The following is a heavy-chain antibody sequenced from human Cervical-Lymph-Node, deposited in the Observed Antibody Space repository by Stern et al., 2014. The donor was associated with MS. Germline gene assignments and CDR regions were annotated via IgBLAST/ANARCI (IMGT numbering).Heavy chain of an antibody. Sequence: QVQLQQWGAGLLKPSETLSLTCAVYGGSFDAFYWSWIRQPPGKGLEWIGDISHSGYTTNNPSIKSRVTISVEASKNQFSLQVRSLTAADTAVYYCARTCRAVRNTKWFDLWGQGTLVTVSS. CDR3: ARTCRAVRNTKWFDL. J-gene: IGHJ5*02. D-gene: IGHD6-6*01. CDR1: GGSFDAFY. V-gene: IGHV4-34*01. CDR2: ISHSGYT.